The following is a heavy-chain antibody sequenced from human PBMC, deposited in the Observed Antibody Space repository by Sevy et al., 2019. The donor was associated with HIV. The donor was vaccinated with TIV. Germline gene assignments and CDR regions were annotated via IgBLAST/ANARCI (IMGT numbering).Heavy chain of an antibody. V-gene: IGHV3-30*18. CDR2: ISYDGSNK. CDR1: GFTFSSYG. J-gene: IGHJ4*02. D-gene: IGHD5-12*01. Sequence: GGSLRLSCAASGFTFSSYGMHWVRQAPGKGLEWVAVISYDGSNKYYADSVKGRFTISRDNSKNTLYLQMNSLRAEDTAVYYCAKEPRGGDGYNSLYYFDYWGQGTLVTVSS. CDR3: AKEPRGGDGYNSLYYFDY.